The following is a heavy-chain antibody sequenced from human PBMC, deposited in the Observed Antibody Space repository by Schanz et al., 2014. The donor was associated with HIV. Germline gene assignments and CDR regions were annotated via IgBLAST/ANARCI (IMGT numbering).Heavy chain of an antibody. Sequence: QVRLAQSGAEVKRPGASVTVSCMAVGSTFPDLDINWVRQAAGQGLEWMGGIIPFFGTANYAQTRQCRLTITAAESTGSAYMDLTSLRYEDTALYYCAASMYNGSYGTHYYFDLWGRGTLVTVSS. J-gene: IGHJ2*01. V-gene: IGHV1-69*01. D-gene: IGHD1-26*01. CDR1: GSTFPDLD. CDR3: AASMYNGSYGTHYYFDL. CDR2: IIPFFGTA.